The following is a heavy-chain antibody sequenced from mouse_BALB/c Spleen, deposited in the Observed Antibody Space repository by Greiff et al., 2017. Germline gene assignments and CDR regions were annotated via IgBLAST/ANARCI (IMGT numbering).Heavy chain of an antibody. CDR1: GYTFTDYY. J-gene: IGHJ3*01. Sequence: QVQLQQSGAELARPGASVKLSCKASGYTFTDYYINWVKQRTGQGLEWIGEIYPGSGNTYYNEKFKGKATLTADKSSSTAYMQLSSLTSEDSAVYFCARSTTATWFADWGQGTLVTVSA. CDR2: IYPGSGNT. CDR3: ARSTTATWFAD. V-gene: IGHV1-77*01. D-gene: IGHD1-2*01.